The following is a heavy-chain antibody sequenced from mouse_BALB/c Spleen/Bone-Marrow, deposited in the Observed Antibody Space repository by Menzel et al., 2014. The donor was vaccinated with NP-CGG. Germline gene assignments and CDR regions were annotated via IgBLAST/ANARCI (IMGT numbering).Heavy chain of an antibody. J-gene: IGHJ4*01. D-gene: IGHD1-1*01. CDR3: AKHTTVVPPPMDY. CDR1: GFSLTDCG. CDR2: IWGGGST. V-gene: IGHV2-6-5*01. Sequence: VQGVESGPGLVAPSQSLSITCTVSGFSLTDCGVSWIRQPPGKGLEWLGVIWGGGSTYYNSALKSRLSISKDNSKSXVFLKMNSLQTDDTAMYYCAKHTTVVPPPMDYWGQGTSVTVSS.